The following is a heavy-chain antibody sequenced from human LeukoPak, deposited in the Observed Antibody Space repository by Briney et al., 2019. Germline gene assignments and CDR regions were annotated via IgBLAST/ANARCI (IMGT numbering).Heavy chain of an antibody. D-gene: IGHD6-19*01. V-gene: IGHV1-2*04. CDR2: INPNSGGT. Sequence: ASVKVSCKASGYTFTGYYMHWVRQAPGQGLEWMGWINPNSGGTNYAQKFQGWVTMTRDTSISTAYMELSRLRSDDTAVYYCARGRIAVALDAFDIWGQGTMVTVSS. J-gene: IGHJ3*02. CDR1: GYTFTGYY. CDR3: ARGRIAVALDAFDI.